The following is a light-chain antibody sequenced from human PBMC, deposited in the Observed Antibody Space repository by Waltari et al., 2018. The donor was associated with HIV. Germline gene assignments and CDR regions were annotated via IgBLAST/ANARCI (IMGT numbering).Light chain of an antibody. CDR1: QSVSSSY. CDR3: QQYGSPWT. Sequence: DIVLTQSPGTLSLSPGERATLSCRASQSVSSSYLVWYQQKPGQAPRLLIYGASSRATGIPDRFSGSGSGTDFTLTISRLEPEDFAVYYCQQYGSPWTFGQGTKVEIK. V-gene: IGKV3-20*01. CDR2: GAS. J-gene: IGKJ1*01.